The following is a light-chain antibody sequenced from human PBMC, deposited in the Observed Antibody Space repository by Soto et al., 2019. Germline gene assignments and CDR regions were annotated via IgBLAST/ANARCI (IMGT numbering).Light chain of an antibody. CDR1: QSINNW. CDR2: KAS. CDR3: QQYDTYPFT. Sequence: DIQMTQSPSTLSASIGHRVTITCRASQSINNWLAWYQQKPGKAPKVLIYKASSLESGVPSRFSGSESGTEFTLAINSLQPDDFATYYCQQYDTYPFTFGPGTKVDIK. V-gene: IGKV1-5*03. J-gene: IGKJ3*01.